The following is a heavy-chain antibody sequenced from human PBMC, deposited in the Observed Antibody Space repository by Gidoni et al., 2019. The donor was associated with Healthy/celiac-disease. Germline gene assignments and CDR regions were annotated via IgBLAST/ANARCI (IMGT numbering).Heavy chain of an antibody. Sequence: QLQLQESGPGLVKPSETLSLNCTVPGGSIRSSSYDSGWIRQPPGKGLEWIGSIYYCGITYFNPSLKSRVTISVDTSKNQFSLKLSSVTAADTAVYYCARVPGRGYSYGSGYFDYWGQGTLVTVSS. V-gene: IGHV4-39*01. D-gene: IGHD5-18*01. J-gene: IGHJ4*02. CDR3: ARVPGRGYSYGSGYFDY. CDR1: GGSIRSSSYD. CDR2: IYYCGIT.